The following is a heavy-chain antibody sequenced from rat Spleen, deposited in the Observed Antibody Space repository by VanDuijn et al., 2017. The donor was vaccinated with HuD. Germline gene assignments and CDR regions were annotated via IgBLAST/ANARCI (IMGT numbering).Heavy chain of an antibody. J-gene: IGHJ2*01. CDR1: GFTFNNYD. CDR2: ISPSGYNT. D-gene: IGHD1-3*01. Sequence: EVQLVESGGGLVQPGRSLKLSCEVSGFTFNNYDMAWIRQAPTKGLEWVASISPSGYNTYYRDSVKGRFTISRENTERTLYLQMDSLRSEDTATYYCAKHELSHFFDDWGQGVMVTVSS. V-gene: IGHV5-25*01. CDR3: AKHELSHFFDD.